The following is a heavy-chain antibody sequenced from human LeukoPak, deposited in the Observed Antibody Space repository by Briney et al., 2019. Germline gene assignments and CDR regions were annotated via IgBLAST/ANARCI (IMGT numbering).Heavy chain of an antibody. CDR2: ISSSSSTI. V-gene: IGHV3-48*04. CDR1: GFTFSSYS. CDR3: ARVPYYYGSGSYYNPDAFDI. D-gene: IGHD3-10*01. Sequence: HPGGSLRLSCAASGFTFSSYSMNWVRQAPGKGLEWVSYISSSSSTIYYADSVKGRFTISRDNAKNSLYLQMNSLRAEDTAVYYCARVPYYYGSGSYYNPDAFDIWGQGTMVTVSS. J-gene: IGHJ3*02.